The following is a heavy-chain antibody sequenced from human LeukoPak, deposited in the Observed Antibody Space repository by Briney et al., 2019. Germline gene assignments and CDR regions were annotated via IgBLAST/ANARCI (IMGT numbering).Heavy chain of an antibody. V-gene: IGHV3-49*03. J-gene: IGHJ6*03. CDR2: IRSKGYGGTT. Sequence: GGSLRLSCTASGFTFCEYALNWFRQAPGKGLEWVGFIRSKGYGGTTEYAAPVKGRFTVARDDSKSITYLQMNSLKTEDTAVYYCSRVAGVRGLAKYYYMDVWGKGATVTVSS. CDR1: GFTFCEYA. CDR3: SRVAGVRGLAKYYYMDV. D-gene: IGHD3-10*01.